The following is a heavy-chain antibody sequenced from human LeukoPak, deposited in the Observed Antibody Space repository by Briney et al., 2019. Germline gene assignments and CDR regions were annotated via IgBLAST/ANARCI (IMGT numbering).Heavy chain of an antibody. CDR1: GGTINNYY. D-gene: IGHD3-10*01. Sequence: SETLSLTCTVSGGTINNYYWNWIRQPPGKGLEWIGYITGSIYFSGSTKYDPSLESRVTMSVDTSKNQFSLTLSSVTAADTAVCCSARDSRDYGSGSYWDVWGQGTTVTVSS. CDR2: ITGSIYFSGST. J-gene: IGHJ6*02. V-gene: IGHV4-59*12. CDR3: ARDSRDYGSGSYWDV.